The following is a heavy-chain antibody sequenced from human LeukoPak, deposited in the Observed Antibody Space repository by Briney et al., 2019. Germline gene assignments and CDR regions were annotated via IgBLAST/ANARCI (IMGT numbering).Heavy chain of an antibody. CDR2: VYSSGST. D-gene: IGHD3-10*01. CDR3: ARGGYYGSGNDFRFDP. J-gene: IGHJ5*02. V-gene: IGHV4-59*01. Sequence: SETLSLTCTVSGGSIGSFYWSWIRQPPGKRLEWIGYVYSSGSTNYNPSLKSRVTISVDTSKNQFSLKLSSVTAADTAVYYCARGGYYGSGNDFRFDPWGQGTLVTVSS. CDR1: GGSIGSFY.